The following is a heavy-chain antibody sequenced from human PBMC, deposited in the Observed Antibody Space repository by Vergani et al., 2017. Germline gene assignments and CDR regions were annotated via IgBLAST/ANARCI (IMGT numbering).Heavy chain of an antibody. Sequence: EVQLVESGGGLVKPGGSLRLSCAASGFTFSNAWMSWVRKAPGKGLEWVGRIKSKTDGGTTDYAAPVKGRFTISRDDSKNTLYLQMNSLKTEDSAVYYCPTEVWENYDLAYYFDYWGQGTLVTVSS. D-gene: IGHD3-3*01. J-gene: IGHJ4*02. V-gene: IGHV3-15*01. CDR1: GFTFSNAW. CDR2: IKSKTDGGTT. CDR3: PTEVWENYDLAYYFDY.